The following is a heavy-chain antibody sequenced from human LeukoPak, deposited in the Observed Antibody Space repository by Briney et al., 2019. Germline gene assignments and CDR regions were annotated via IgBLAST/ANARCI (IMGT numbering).Heavy chain of an antibody. Sequence: SETLSLTCTVSGGSISSGSYYWSWIRQPAGKGLEWIGSIYYSGSTYYNPSLKSRVTISVDTSKNQFSLKLSSVTAADTAVYYCARSPGIAAAGTILDLDYWGQGTLVTVSS. J-gene: IGHJ4*02. CDR2: IYYSGST. CDR1: GGSISSGSYY. V-gene: IGHV4-39*01. CDR3: ARSPGIAAAGTILDLDY. D-gene: IGHD6-13*01.